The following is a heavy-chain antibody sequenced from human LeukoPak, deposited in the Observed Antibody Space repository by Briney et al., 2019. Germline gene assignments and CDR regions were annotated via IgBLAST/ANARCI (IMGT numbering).Heavy chain of an antibody. D-gene: IGHD3-10*01. J-gene: IGHJ4*02. Sequence: EASVKVSCKASGGTFSSYTISWVRQAPGQGLEWMGWISAYNGNTNYAQKLQGRVTMTTDTSTSTAYMELRSLRSDDTAVYYCARTKDGSGSSQLWGQGTLVTVSS. CDR3: ARTKDGSGSSQL. CDR2: ISAYNGNT. CDR1: GGTFSSYT. V-gene: IGHV1-18*01.